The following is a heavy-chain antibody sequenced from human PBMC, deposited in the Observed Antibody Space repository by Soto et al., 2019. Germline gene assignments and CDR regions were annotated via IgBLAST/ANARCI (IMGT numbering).Heavy chain of an antibody. CDR2: SNPTGVIT. CDR3: ARGLASGDY. V-gene: IGHV1-46*03. CDR1: GYTLTSFY. Sequence: QVQLVQPWAEVKKPGASVKLSCNASGYTLTSFYIHWVRQAPGQGLEWMGISNPTGVITHYAQTSQGRVTMTRDTSTSSVYMGLSSLRSEDTAVYYCARGLASGDYWGQGPLVTVYS. J-gene: IGHJ4*02. D-gene: IGHD6-6*01.